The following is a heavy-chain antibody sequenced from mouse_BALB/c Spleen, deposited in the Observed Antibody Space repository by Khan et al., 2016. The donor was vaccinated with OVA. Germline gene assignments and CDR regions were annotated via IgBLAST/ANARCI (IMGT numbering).Heavy chain of an antibody. CDR3: SREIYYDYAYYYAMDY. V-gene: IGHV2-6-7*01. J-gene: IGHJ4*01. D-gene: IGHD2-4*01. CDR1: GFSLTGYG. Sequence: VKLEESGPGLVAPSQSLSITCTVSGFSLTGYGVNWVRQPPGKGLEWLGMIWGDGSTDYNSALKSRLSISKDNSKSQVFLKMNSLHTDDTARYYCSREIYYDYAYYYAMDYWGQGTSVTVSS. CDR2: IWGDGST.